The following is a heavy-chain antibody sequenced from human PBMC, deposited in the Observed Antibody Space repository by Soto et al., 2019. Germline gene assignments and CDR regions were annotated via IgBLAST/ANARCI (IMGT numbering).Heavy chain of an antibody. V-gene: IGHV4-39*07. Sequence: WGWIRQPPGKGLEWIGSIYYSGNTYYNPSLKSRVTISVDTSKNQFSLKLSSVTAADTAVYYCARRYGDCFDYWGQGTLVTVSS. CDR2: IYYSGNT. J-gene: IGHJ4*02. CDR3: ARRYGDCFDY. D-gene: IGHD4-17*01.